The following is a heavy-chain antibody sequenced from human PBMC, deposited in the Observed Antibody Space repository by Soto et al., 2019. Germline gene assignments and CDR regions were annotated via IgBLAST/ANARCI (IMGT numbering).Heavy chain of an antibody. CDR1: GGSISSGGYY. J-gene: IGHJ5*02. Sequence: SETLSLTCTVSGGSISSGGYYWSWIRQHPGKGREWIGYIYYSGSTYYNPSLKSRVTISVDTSKNQFSLKLSSVTAADTAVYYCARDYYDSSGYYVGYWFDPWGQGTLVTVSS. V-gene: IGHV4-31*03. CDR2: IYYSGST. CDR3: ARDYYDSSGYYVGYWFDP. D-gene: IGHD3-22*01.